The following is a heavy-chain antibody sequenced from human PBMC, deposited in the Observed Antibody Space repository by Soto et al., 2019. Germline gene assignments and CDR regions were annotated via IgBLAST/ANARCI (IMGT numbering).Heavy chain of an antibody. Sequence: SETLSLTCTVSGGSISSYYWSWIRQPPGEGLEWIGYIYYSGSTNYNPSLKSRVTISVDTSKNQFSLKLSSVTAADTAVYYCARLDDYIWGSYRNKGGWFDPWGQGTLVTVSS. CDR1: GGSISSYY. D-gene: IGHD3-16*02. J-gene: IGHJ5*02. CDR2: IYYSGST. CDR3: ARLDDYIWGSYRNKGGWFDP. V-gene: IGHV4-59*08.